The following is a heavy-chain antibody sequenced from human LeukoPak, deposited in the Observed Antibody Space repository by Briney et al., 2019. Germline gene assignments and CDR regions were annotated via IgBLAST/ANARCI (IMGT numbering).Heavy chain of an antibody. CDR1: EFTFSSYA. D-gene: IGHD1-1*01. CDR2: ISGSGGST. CDR3: AKDLLSGTASFDY. V-gene: IGHV3-23*01. Sequence: GGSLRLSCAASEFTFSSYAMSWVRQAPGKGLEWVSAISGSGGSTYYADSVKGRFTISRDNSKNTLYLQMNSLRAEDTAVYYCAKDLLSGTASFDYWGQGTLVTVSS. J-gene: IGHJ4*02.